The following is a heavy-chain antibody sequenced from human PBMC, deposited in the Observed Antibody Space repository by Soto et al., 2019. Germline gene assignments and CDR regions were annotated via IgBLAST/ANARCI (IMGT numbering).Heavy chain of an antibody. D-gene: IGHD3-22*01. Sequence: SETLSLTCTVSGGSISSYYWSWIRQPPGKGLEWIGYIYYSGSTNYNPSLKSRVNISVDTSKNQFSLKLSSVTAADTAVYYCARAIRRYYDSSGYYFLEPWFDPWGQGTLVTVSS. CDR1: GGSISSYY. CDR2: IYYSGST. V-gene: IGHV4-59*01. J-gene: IGHJ5*02. CDR3: ARAIRRYYDSSGYYFLEPWFDP.